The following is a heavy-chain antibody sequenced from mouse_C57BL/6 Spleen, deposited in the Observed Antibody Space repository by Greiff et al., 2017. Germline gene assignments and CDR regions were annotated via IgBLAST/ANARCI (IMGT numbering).Heavy chain of an antibody. J-gene: IGHJ3*01. CDR2: INPNNGGT. D-gene: IGHD2-3*01. CDR1: GYTFTDYY. CDR3: ARNRDGYRFAY. Sequence: EVQLQQSGPELVKPGASVKISCKASGYTFTDYYMNWVKQSHGKSLEWIGDINPNNGGTSYNQKFKGKATLTVDKSSSTAYMELRSLTSEDSAVYYCARNRDGYRFAYWGQGTLVTVSA. V-gene: IGHV1-26*01.